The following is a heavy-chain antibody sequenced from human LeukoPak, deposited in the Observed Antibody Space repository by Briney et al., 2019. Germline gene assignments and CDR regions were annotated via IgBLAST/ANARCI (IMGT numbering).Heavy chain of an antibody. CDR1: GASLSGYY. Sequence: SETLSLTCAVSGASLSGYYWTWIRQPPEKGLEWIGEINHEGSAFYNPSLQSRVIMSLDTSKNELSLKLRSVTAADTATYICAMGLAVPRLHHWGQGTLVAVSS. CDR2: INHEGSA. J-gene: IGHJ1*01. CDR3: AMGLAVPRLHH. V-gene: IGHV4-34*01. D-gene: IGHD6-19*01.